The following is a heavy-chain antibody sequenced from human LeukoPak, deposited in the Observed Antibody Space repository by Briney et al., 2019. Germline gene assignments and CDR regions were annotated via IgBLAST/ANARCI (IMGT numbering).Heavy chain of an antibody. J-gene: IGHJ3*02. CDR3: AHRGGTMIVVAKGAFDI. D-gene: IGHD3-22*01. V-gene: IGHV2-5*02. CDR2: IYWDDDK. Sequence: SGPTLVNPTQTLTLTCAFSGCSLSTSGVGVGWIRQPPGKALEWLALIYWDDDKRYSPSLKSRLTITKDTPKNQVVLTMTNMDPVDTATYYCAHRGGTMIVVAKGAFDIWGQGTMVTVSS. CDR1: GCSLSTSGVG.